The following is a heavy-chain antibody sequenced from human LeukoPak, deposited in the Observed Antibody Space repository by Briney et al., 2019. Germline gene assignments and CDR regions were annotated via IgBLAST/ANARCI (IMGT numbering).Heavy chain of an antibody. D-gene: IGHD5-12*01. CDR1: ALTFSSYE. CDR2: IRRSGSTI. J-gene: IGHJ4*02. V-gene: IGHV3-48*03. Sequence: GGCLRLACAASALTFSSYEINSVRQDPGKGLEWVSYIRRSGSTIYYADSVRGRFTISRDNANNSLYLQMNSLRAEDTAVYHCARGDEDSGYDYPDPYYFDYWRQASLVTAYS. CDR3: ARGDEDSGYDYPDPYYFDY.